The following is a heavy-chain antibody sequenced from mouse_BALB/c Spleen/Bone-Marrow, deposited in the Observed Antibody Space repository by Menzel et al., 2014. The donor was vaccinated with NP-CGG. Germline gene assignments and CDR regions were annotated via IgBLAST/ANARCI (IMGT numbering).Heavy chain of an antibody. J-gene: IGHJ3*01. Sequence: QVQLQQSGAELMKPGASVNISCKATGYTFSSYWIDWVKQRPGHGLEWIGDILPGSNGANYNEKFKGKATFTADTSSNTVYMEIDSLTSEDSAVYYCAREGISGFLAYWGQGTLVTVSA. D-gene: IGHD3-1*01. V-gene: IGHV1-9*01. CDR1: GYTFSSYW. CDR3: AREGISGFLAY. CDR2: ILPGSNGA.